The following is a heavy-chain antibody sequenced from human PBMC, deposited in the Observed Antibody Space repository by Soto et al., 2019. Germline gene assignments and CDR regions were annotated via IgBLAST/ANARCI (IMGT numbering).Heavy chain of an antibody. CDR2: ISAYNGNT. CDR3: AISTEYCSSTSCPSPF. CDR1: GYTFTSYG. Sequence: ASVKVSCKASGYTFTSYGISWVQQAPGQGLEWMGWISAYNGNTNYAQKLQGRVTMTTDTSTSTAYMELRSLRSDDTAVYYCAISTEYCSSTSCPSPFWGQGTMVTVSS. J-gene: IGHJ3*01. D-gene: IGHD2-2*01. V-gene: IGHV1-18*01.